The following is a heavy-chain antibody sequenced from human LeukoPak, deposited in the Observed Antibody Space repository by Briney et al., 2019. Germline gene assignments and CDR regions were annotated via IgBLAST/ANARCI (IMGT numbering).Heavy chain of an antibody. CDR3: ARGPSGGNAFSY. CDR2: IKQDGSEK. CDR1: GFTVNSNY. J-gene: IGHJ4*02. D-gene: IGHD4-23*01. Sequence: GGSLRLPRAVSGFTVNSNYMSWVRQAPGKGLEWVANIKQDGSEKYYVDSVKGRFTISRDNAKNSLYLQMNSLRAEDTAVYYCARGPSGGNAFSYWGQGTLVTVSS. V-gene: IGHV3-7*04.